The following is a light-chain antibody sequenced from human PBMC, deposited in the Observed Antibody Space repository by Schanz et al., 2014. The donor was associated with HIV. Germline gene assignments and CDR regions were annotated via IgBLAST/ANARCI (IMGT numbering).Light chain of an antibody. J-gene: IGLJ2*01. CDR2: RDS. V-gene: IGLV1-40*01. CDR1: SSNIGAGYD. Sequence: QSVLTQPPSVSGAPGQRVTISCTGSSSNIGAGYDVHWYQQLPGTAPKLLIYRDSQRPSGVPDRFSGSKSGTSASLAITGLQAEDEADYYCSLYGGSNNLLFGGGTKLTVL. CDR3: SLYGGSNNLL.